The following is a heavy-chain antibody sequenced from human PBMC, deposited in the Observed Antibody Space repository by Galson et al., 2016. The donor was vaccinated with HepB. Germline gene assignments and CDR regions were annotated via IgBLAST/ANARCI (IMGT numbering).Heavy chain of an antibody. CDR3: AKERHDSSGWRWDYYYGMDV. Sequence: SLRLSCAASGFSFSSYNMNWVRQAPGKGLEWVSFLSSTSSTIYYADSVKGRFTISRDNAKNSLYLQMNSLRDEDTAVYYCAKERHDSSGWRWDYYYGMDVWGQGTTVTVSS. D-gene: IGHD3-22*01. CDR1: GFSFSSYN. V-gene: IGHV3-48*02. J-gene: IGHJ6*02. CDR2: LSSTSSTI.